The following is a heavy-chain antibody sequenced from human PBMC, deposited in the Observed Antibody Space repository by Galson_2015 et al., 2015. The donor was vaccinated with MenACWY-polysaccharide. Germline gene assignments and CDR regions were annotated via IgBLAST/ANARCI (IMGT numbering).Heavy chain of an antibody. D-gene: IGHD3-16*01. CDR3: ARRRGGLGNYFDY. J-gene: IGHJ4*02. Sequence: SLRLSCAASAFTFSSYWMSWVRQAPGKGLEWVANIKEDGSDKYYVDSVKGRFTISRDNAKNSLYLQMNSLRAEGTAVYYCARRRGGLGNYFDYWGQGTLVTVSS. V-gene: IGHV3-7*01. CDR2: IKEDGSDK. CDR1: AFTFSSYW.